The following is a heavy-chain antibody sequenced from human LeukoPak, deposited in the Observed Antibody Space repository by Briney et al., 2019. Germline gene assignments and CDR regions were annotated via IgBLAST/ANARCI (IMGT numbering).Heavy chain of an antibody. Sequence: AGGSLRLSCAVSGINFRGYWMAWVRQAPGKGLEWVANMKQDGSEKYYVGSVKGRFTISRDNAKNSLYLEMNSLRVEDTAVYYCARDLGHTGYDLYDYWGQGTLVTVSS. J-gene: IGHJ4*02. CDR1: GINFRGYW. CDR3: ARDLGHTGYDLYDY. D-gene: IGHD5-12*01. V-gene: IGHV3-7*01. CDR2: MKQDGSEK.